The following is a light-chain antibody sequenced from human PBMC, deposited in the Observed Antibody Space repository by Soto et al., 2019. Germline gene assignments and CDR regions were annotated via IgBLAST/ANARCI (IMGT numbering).Light chain of an antibody. V-gene: IGKV1-5*01. J-gene: IGKJ1*01. CDR3: KQYTTYWT. CDR1: QSASTF. Sequence: DIQMTQYTSTLSASVGDRVTITCRASQSASTFLAWYQQKPGQAPKLLIYYASTLHSGVSSRFSGSGSGTEFTLTIRSLQPNDSPTYYCKQYTTYWTFGQGTIVAIK. CDR2: YAS.